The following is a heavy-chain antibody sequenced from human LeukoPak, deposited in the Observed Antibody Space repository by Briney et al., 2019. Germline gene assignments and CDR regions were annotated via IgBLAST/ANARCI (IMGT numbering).Heavy chain of an antibody. CDR1: GFTFSSYA. V-gene: IGHV3-30-3*01. Sequence: GRSLRLSCAASGFTFSSYAMNWVRQAPGKGLEWVAVVSYDGSNKYYADSVKGRFTISRDNSKNTLYLQLNSLRTEDTAVYYCARVNSNNFDYWGQGTLVTVSS. CDR2: VSYDGSNK. CDR3: ARVNSNNFDY. J-gene: IGHJ4*02. D-gene: IGHD4-11*01.